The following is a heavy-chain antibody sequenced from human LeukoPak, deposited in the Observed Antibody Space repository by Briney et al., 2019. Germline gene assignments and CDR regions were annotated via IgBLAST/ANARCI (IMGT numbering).Heavy chain of an antibody. D-gene: IGHD6-19*01. CDR2: IKQDGSEK. Sequence: GGSLRLSCAASGFTFEKHAMSWVRQAPGKGLEWVANIKQDGSEKYYVDSVKGRFTISRDNAKNSLYLQMNSLRAEDTAVYYCASLPLGSGWSDYWGQGTLVTVSS. V-gene: IGHV3-7*01. CDR3: ASLPLGSGWSDY. J-gene: IGHJ4*02. CDR1: GFTFEKHA.